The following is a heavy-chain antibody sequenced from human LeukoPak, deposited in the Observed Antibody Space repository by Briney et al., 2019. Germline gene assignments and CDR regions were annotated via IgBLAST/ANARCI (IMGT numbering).Heavy chain of an antibody. CDR1: GYTFTGYY. V-gene: IGHV1-2*02. CDR3: ARGSRVITFGGVIVSPLNN. J-gene: IGHJ4*02. D-gene: IGHD3-16*02. CDR2: INPSSGGT. Sequence: ASVKVSCKASGYTFTGYYMHWVRQAPGQGLEWMGWINPSSGGTNYAQKFQGRVTMTRDTSISTAYMELSRLRSDDTAVYYCARGSRVITFGGVIVSPLNNWGQGTLVTVSS.